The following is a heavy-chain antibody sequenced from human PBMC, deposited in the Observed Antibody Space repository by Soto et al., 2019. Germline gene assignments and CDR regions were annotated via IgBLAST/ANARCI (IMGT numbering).Heavy chain of an antibody. V-gene: IGHV1-69*01. CDR1: GGTFSSYA. J-gene: IGHJ4*02. D-gene: IGHD3-9*01. Sequence: QVQLVQSGAEVKKPGSSVNVSCKASGGTFSSYAISWVRQAPGQGLEWMGGIIPIFGTANYAQKFQGRVTITADESKSTADMELSSLRSEDTAVYYCARGFVDYDILTGYYTFDYWGQGTLVTVSS. CDR2: IIPIFGTA. CDR3: ARGFVDYDILTGYYTFDY.